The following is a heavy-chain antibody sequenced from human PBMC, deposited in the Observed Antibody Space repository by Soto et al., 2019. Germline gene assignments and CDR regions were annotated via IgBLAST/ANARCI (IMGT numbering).Heavy chain of an antibody. CDR3: ANLSDGKFDP. Sequence: GGSLRLSCAASAFTFGDYTMHWVRQAPGKGLEWVSFINGDATQTRYADSVKGRFTVSRDNSKNTLYLQMNSLRAEDTAVYYCANLSDGKFDPWGQGTLVTVSS. V-gene: IGHV3-23*03. CDR1: AFTFGDYT. D-gene: IGHD1-26*01. CDR2: INGDATQT. J-gene: IGHJ5*02.